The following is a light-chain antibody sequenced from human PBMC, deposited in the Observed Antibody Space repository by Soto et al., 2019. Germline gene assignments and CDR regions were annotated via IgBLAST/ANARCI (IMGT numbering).Light chain of an antibody. CDR2: GAS. V-gene: IGKV3-15*01. CDR1: VSVGTY. Sequence: IIRTQSPATLSVSPGDTVTLSCRATVSVGTYLAWYQQKTGRAPRLLIHGASTRATGIPTTFSGSGSGTDFTLTIAGLETEDLAVYYCKEYDGAPITVGLGTRREI. CDR3: KEYDGAPIT. J-gene: IGKJ5*01.